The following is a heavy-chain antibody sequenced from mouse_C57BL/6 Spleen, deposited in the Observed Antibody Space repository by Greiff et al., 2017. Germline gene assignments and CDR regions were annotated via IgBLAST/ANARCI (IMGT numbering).Heavy chain of an antibody. CDR1: GYTFTDYY. J-gene: IGHJ3*01. D-gene: IGHD1-1*01. V-gene: IGHV1-19*01. CDR3: AGGSSSFAY. Sequence: EVQLQQSGPVLVKPGASVKMSCKASGYTFTDYYMNWVKQSHGKCLEWIGVINPYNGGTSYNQKFKGKATLTVDKSSSTAYMELNSLTSEDSAVYYCAGGSSSFAYWGQGTLVTVSA. CDR2: INPYNGGT.